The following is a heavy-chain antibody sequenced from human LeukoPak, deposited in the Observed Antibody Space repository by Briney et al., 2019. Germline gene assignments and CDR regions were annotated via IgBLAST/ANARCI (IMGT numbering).Heavy chain of an antibody. CDR2: IWYDGSNK. J-gene: IGHJ4*02. Sequence: GGSLRLSCAASGFTFSSYGMHWVRQAPGKGLEWVAVIWYDGSNKYYADSVKGRFTISRDNSKNTLYLQMNSLRAEDTAVYYCARDKGNTAMSEGFDYWGQGTLVTVSS. D-gene: IGHD5-18*01. CDR3: ARDKGNTAMSEGFDY. CDR1: GFTFSSYG. V-gene: IGHV3-33*01.